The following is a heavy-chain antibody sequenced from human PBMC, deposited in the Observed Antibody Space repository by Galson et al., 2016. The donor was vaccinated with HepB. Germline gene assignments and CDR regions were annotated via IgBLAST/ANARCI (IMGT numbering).Heavy chain of an antibody. CDR3: AKSSGLTITFGLLNY. J-gene: IGHJ4*02. CDR2: ILHDGSNN. CDR1: GLTFINYG. Sequence: SLRLSCAASGLTFINYGMHWVRQAPGKGLDWVAVILHDGSNNYYADSVKVRFTISRDNSKNTLYLQMNSLRAEDTAVYYCAKSSGLTITFGLLNYWGQGTLVTVSS. V-gene: IGHV3-30*18. D-gene: IGHD3-16*01.